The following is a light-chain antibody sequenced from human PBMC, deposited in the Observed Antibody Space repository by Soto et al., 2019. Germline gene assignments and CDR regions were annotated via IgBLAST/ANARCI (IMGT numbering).Light chain of an antibody. Sequence: EIVLTQSPGTLSLSPGERATLSCRASQSVSSNYLAWYQQKPGQAPRLPIFGASSRASGIPGRFSGSGSGTDFTLTIGRLEPEDFAVYYCQQYGRSPATFGQGTKV. CDR1: QSVSSNY. J-gene: IGKJ1*01. CDR3: QQYGRSPAT. V-gene: IGKV3-20*01. CDR2: GAS.